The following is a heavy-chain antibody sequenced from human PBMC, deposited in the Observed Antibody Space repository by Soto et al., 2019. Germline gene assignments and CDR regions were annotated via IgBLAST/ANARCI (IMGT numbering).Heavy chain of an antibody. CDR3: ARDHVVSRNWFDP. CDR2: INSDGSST. Sequence: EVPLVESGGGLVQPGGSLRLSCAASGFTFSSYWMYWVRQAPGKGLVWVSRINSDGSSTSYADSVKGRFTISRDNAKNTLYLQMNSLRAEDPAVYYCARDHVVSRNWFDPWGQGTLVTVSS. V-gene: IGHV3-74*01. CDR1: GFTFSSYW. J-gene: IGHJ5*02. D-gene: IGHD2-21*01.